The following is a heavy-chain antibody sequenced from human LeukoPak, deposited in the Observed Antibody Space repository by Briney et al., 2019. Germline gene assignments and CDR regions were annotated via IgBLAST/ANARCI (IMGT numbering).Heavy chain of an antibody. CDR3: ARVNIVVVPAAIAPTGWFDP. CDR1: GGSFSGYY. V-gene: IGHV4-34*01. J-gene: IGHJ5*02. D-gene: IGHD2-2*01. CDR2: INHSGST. Sequence: TSETLSLTCAVYGGSFSGYYWSWIRQPPGKGLEWIGEINHSGSTNYNPSLKSRVTISVDTSKNQFSLKLSSVTAADTAVYYCARVNIVVVPAAIAPTGWFDPWGQGTLVTVSS.